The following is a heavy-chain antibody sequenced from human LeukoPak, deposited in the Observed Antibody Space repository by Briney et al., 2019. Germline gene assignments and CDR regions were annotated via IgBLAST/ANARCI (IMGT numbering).Heavy chain of an antibody. CDR2: IYHSGST. CDR3: ARLVTDYGKFDY. D-gene: IGHD5-18*01. J-gene: IGHJ5*01. CDR1: GGSISSGGYS. Sequence: SQTLSLTCAVSGGSISSGGYSWSWIRQPPGKGLEWIGYIYHSGSTYYNPSLKSRVTISVDRSKDQFSLKLSSVTAADTAVYYCARLVTDYGKFDYWGQGTLVTVSS. V-gene: IGHV4-30-2*01.